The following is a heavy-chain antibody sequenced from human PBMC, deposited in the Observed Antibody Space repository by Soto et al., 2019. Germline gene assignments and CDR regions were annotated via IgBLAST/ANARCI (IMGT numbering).Heavy chain of an antibody. CDR3: AKDMHGNGEYYFDY. D-gene: IGHD4-17*01. J-gene: IGHJ4*02. V-gene: IGHV3-30*18. CDR2: VSYDGSKK. Sequence: GGSLRLFCAASGFTFSSYGMHWVRQAPGKGLEWVAVVSYDGSKKYYADSVKGRFTISRDNSMSTLFLQMNSLRAEDTAVYHCAKDMHGNGEYYFDYWGQGSLVTVSS. CDR1: GFTFSSYG.